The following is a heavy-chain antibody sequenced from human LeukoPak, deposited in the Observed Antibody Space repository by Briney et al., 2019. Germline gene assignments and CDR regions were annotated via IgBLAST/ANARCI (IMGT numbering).Heavy chain of an antibody. J-gene: IGHJ2*01. CDR1: GGSISSYY. CDR3: GRRTYYDTLTGYTYWYFDL. V-gene: IGHV4-59*01. Sequence: SETLSLTCTVSGGSISSYYWSWIRQPPGKRLEWIGYTSYSGSTDYNPSLKSRVTMSVDTSKNQFSLKLSSVTAADTAVYYCGRRTYYDTLTGYTYWYFDLWGRGTLVTVSS. D-gene: IGHD3-9*01. CDR2: TSYSGST.